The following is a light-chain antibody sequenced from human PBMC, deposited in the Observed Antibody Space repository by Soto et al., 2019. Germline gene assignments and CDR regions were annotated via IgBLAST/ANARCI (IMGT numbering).Light chain of an antibody. J-gene: IGKJ1*01. CDR3: QQYNNWPLT. CDR1: QSVSSN. V-gene: IGKV3-15*01. Sequence: EIVMTQSPATLSVSPGERVTLSCRASQSVSSNLAWYQQKPGLAPRLLIYGASTRAHAIPARFSGSGSGTEFTLTISRLQSEYFAVYYCQQYNNWPLTFGQGTKVEI. CDR2: GAS.